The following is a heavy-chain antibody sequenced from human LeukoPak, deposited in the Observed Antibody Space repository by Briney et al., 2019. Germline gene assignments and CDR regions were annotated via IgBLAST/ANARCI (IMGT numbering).Heavy chain of an antibody. CDR1: GGSISGYY. V-gene: IGHV4-59*08. Sequence: PSETLSLTCTVSGGSISGYYWSWIRQPPGKGLEWIGYIYYSGSTNYNPSLKSRVTISVDTSKNQFSLKLSSVTAADTAVYYCAGFGVVIGFDPWGQGTLVTVSS. CDR2: IYYSGST. D-gene: IGHD3-3*01. J-gene: IGHJ5*02. CDR3: AGFGVVIGFDP.